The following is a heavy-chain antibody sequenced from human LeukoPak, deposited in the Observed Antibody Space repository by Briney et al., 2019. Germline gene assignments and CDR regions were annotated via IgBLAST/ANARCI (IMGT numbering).Heavy chain of an antibody. CDR2: INHSGST. CDR3: ARRRGGSRRFDY. V-gene: IGHV4-34*01. D-gene: IGHD1-26*01. J-gene: IGHJ4*02. Sequence: SETLSLTCAVYGGSFSGYFWNWIRQPPGKGLEWIGEINHSGSTNYNPSLKSRVTISVDTSKNQFSLKLSSVTAADTAVYYCARRRGGSRRFDYWGQGTLVTVSS. CDR1: GGSFSGYF.